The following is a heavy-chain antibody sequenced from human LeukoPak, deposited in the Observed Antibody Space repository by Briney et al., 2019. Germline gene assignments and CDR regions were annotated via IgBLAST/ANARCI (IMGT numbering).Heavy chain of an antibody. Sequence: SETLSLTCAVYGGSFSGYYWSWIRQPPGKGLEWIGEINHSGSTNYNLSLKSRVTISVDTSKNQFSLKLSSVTAADTAVYYCARGLYSSGWHPYYFDYWGQGTLVTVSS. CDR2: INHSGST. J-gene: IGHJ4*02. D-gene: IGHD6-19*01. V-gene: IGHV4-34*01. CDR1: GGSFSGYY. CDR3: ARGLYSSGWHPYYFDY.